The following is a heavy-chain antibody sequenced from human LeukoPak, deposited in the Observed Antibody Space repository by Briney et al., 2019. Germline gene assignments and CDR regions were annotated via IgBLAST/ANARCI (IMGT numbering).Heavy chain of an antibody. D-gene: IGHD2-2*01. V-gene: IGHV3-21*01. CDR1: GFTFSSYS. CDR2: ISSSSSYI. Sequence: GGSLRLSCAASGFTFSSYSMNWVRQAPGKGLEWVSSISSSSSYIYYADSVKGRFTISRDNAKNSLYLQMNGLRAEDTAVYYCALVHVEGYCSSTSCYAFDYWGQGTLVTVSS. CDR3: ALVHVEGYCSSTSCYAFDY. J-gene: IGHJ4*02.